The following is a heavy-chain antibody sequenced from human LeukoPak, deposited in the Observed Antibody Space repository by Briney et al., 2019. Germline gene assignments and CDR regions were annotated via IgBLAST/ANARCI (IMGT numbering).Heavy chain of an antibody. J-gene: IGHJ5*02. Sequence: PGGSLRLSCAASGFTFSSYAMSWVRQAPGKGLEWVSAISGSGGSTYYADSVKGRFTISRDNSKNTLYLQMNSLRAEATAVSYCAQYWANASEAPWGQGTLVTVSS. D-gene: IGHD2-8*02. V-gene: IGHV3-23*01. CDR2: ISGSGGST. CDR1: GFTFSSYA. CDR3: AQYWANASEAP.